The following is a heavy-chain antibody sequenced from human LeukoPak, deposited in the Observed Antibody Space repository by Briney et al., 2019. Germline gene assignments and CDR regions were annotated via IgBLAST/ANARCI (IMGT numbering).Heavy chain of an antibody. V-gene: IGHV3-43D*03. CDR2: ISWDGGST. J-gene: IGHJ5*02. Sequence: GGSLRLSCAASGFTFDDYAMHWVRQAPGKGLEWVSLISWDGGSTYYADSVKGRFTISRDNSKNSLYLQMNSLRAEDTAVYYCAKDWPLAAAGNWFDPWGQGTLVTVSS. CDR1: GFTFDDYA. D-gene: IGHD6-13*01. CDR3: AKDWPLAAAGNWFDP.